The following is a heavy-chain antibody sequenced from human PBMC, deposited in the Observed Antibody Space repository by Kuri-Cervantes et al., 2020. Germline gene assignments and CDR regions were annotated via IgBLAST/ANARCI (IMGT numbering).Heavy chain of an antibody. Sequence: GESLKISCAVSGFTFSSYAMSWVRQAPGKGLEWVSAISGSGGSTYYADSVKGRFTISRDNSKNTLYLQMNSLRAEDTAVYYCAKYGGVSGRAFEYWGQGTLVTVSS. D-gene: IGHD2-8*02. J-gene: IGHJ4*02. CDR3: AKYGGVSGRAFEY. V-gene: IGHV3-23*01. CDR1: GFTFSSYA. CDR2: ISGSGGST.